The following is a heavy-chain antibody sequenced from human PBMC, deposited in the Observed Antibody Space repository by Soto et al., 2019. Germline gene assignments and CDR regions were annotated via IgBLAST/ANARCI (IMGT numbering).Heavy chain of an antibody. CDR1: GFTFSRYA. D-gene: IGHD6-19*01. CDR2: IDGSGDAT. CDR3: ARPSAGWNLLDC. J-gene: IGHJ4*02. Sequence: EVQLLESGGGLVQPGGSLRLSCAASGFTFSRYAMSWVRQAPGKGLEWLSGIDGSGDATHYADSVRGRFTISRDNSENTLYLQMTSLRAEDTAVYYCARPSAGWNLLDCWGQGSLVTVSS. V-gene: IGHV3-23*01.